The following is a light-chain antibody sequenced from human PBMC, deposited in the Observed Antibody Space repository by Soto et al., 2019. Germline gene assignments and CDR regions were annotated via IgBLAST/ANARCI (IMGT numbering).Light chain of an antibody. V-gene: IGKV3-20*01. CDR3: QQYGSSSIT. J-gene: IGKJ5*01. Sequence: IVLTQSPGTLSLSPGERATLSCRASQSVSSNNLVWYQQKPGQAPRLLIYGASYRAAGIPDRFSGSGSGTDFTLTISRLEPEDFAMYYCQQYGSSSITFGQGTRLEIK. CDR1: QSVSSNN. CDR2: GAS.